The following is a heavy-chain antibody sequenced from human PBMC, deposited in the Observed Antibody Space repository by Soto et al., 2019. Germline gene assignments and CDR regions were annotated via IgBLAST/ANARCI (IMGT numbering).Heavy chain of an antibody. CDR1: GFTFSSYA. J-gene: IGHJ6*02. V-gene: IGHV3-23*01. Sequence: GGSLRLSCAASGFTFSSYAMSWVRQAPGKGLEWVSAISGSGGSTYYADSVKGRFTISRDNSKNTLYLQMNSLRAEDTAVYYCANGGLYYAILTGYSTNYYYGMDVWGQGTTVTVSS. CDR2: ISGSGGST. CDR3: ANGGLYYAILTGYSTNYYYGMDV. D-gene: IGHD3-9*01.